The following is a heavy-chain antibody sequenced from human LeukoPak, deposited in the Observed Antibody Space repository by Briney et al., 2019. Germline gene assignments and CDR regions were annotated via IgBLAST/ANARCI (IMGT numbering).Heavy chain of an antibody. CDR1: GYTFTNYA. Sequence: GSVKVSCKASGYTFTNYAMHWVRQAPGQRLEWMGWINTGNGNTKYSQEFQGRVTITRDTSVNTAYMELSSLGSEDMAVYYCARAVKYRSGPLTDLLPYYFDYWGQGTLVTVSS. D-gene: IGHD6-19*01. CDR3: ARAVKYRSGPLTDLLPYYFDY. V-gene: IGHV1-3*03. J-gene: IGHJ4*02. CDR2: INTGNGNT.